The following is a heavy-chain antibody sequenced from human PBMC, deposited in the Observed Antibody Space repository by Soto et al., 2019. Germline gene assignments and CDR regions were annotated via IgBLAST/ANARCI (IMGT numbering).Heavy chain of an antibody. CDR2: IYYSGST. V-gene: IGHV4-59*01. Sequence: SETLSLTCTVSGGSISSYYWSWIRQPPGKGLEWIGYIYYSGSTNYNPSLKSRVTISVDTSKNQFSLKLSSVTAADTAVYYCARGVQLWLQTGYGMDVWRQGTTVTVSS. D-gene: IGHD5-18*01. CDR3: ARGVQLWLQTGYGMDV. J-gene: IGHJ6*02. CDR1: GGSISSYY.